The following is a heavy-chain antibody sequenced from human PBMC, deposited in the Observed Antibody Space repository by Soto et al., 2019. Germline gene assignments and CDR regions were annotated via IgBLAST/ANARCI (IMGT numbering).Heavy chain of an antibody. J-gene: IGHJ6*02. CDR1: GFTFSSYA. D-gene: IGHD3-3*01. V-gene: IGHV3-23*01. Sequence: PGGSLRLSCAASGFTFSSYAMSWVRQAPGKGLEWVSAISGSGGSTYYADSVKGRFTISRDNSKNTLYLQMNSLRAEDTAVYYCAKAPGVLRFLEWLDLDYGMDVWGQGTTVTVSS. CDR3: AKAPGVLRFLEWLDLDYGMDV. CDR2: ISGSGGST.